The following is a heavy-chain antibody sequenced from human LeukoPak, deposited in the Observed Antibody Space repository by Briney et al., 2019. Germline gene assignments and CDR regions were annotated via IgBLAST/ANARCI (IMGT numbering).Heavy chain of an antibody. CDR1: GISINNYY. D-gene: IGHD1-26*01. J-gene: IGHJ4*02. CDR3: ARDHGGSYSDY. CDR2: IYYTGST. V-gene: IGHV4-59*01. Sequence: SETLSLTCTVSGISINNYYWSWIRQPPGKRLEWIGYIYYTGSTDYNPSRKSRVTISVDTSRNQFSLKLTSVTAADTAVYYCARDHGGSYSDYWGQGTLVTVSS.